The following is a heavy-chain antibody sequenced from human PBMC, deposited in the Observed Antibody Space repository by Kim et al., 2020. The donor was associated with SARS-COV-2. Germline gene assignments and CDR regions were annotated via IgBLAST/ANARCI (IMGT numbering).Heavy chain of an antibody. D-gene: IGHD3-10*01. Sequence: YAQGFKGRIVFSLDTSISTAYLQISSLKAEDTAVYYCATLREVYYYGMDVWGQETTVTVSS. CDR3: ATLREVYYYGMDV. J-gene: IGHJ6*02. V-gene: IGHV7-4-1*02.